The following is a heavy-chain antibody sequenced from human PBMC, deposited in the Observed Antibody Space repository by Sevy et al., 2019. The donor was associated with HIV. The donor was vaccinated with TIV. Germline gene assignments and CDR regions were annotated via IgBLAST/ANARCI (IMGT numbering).Heavy chain of an antibody. V-gene: IGHV1-2*02. Sequence: DAVKVSCKASGYSFTGFYIHWMRQAPGQGLEWMGWINPNNRDAKYAQKYQGRVTMSRDTSATTTYMELTSLRSEDTAMYYCVRGYFGSGSYRLLYWGQGAPVIVSS. J-gene: IGHJ4*02. CDR3: VRGYFGSGSYRLLY. D-gene: IGHD3-10*01. CDR1: GYSFTGFY. CDR2: INPNNRDA.